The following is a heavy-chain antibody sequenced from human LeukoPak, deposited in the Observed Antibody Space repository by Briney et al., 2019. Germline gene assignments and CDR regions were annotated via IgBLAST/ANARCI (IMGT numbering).Heavy chain of an antibody. CDR2: ISYDGSNK. Sequence: GGSLRLSCAASGFNFSSYAMHWVRQAPGKGLEGVAVISYDGSNKYYADSVKGRFTISRDNSKNTLYLQMNSLRAEDTAVYYCARDGAYARRAYYYMDVWGKGTTVTVSS. CDR1: GFNFSSYA. D-gene: IGHD2-2*01. V-gene: IGHV3-30*01. J-gene: IGHJ6*03. CDR3: ARDGAYARRAYYYMDV.